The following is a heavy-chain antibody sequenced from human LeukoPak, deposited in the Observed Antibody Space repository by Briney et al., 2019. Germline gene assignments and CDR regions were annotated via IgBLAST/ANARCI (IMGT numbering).Heavy chain of an antibody. Sequence: SETLSLTCTVSGSSISSYYWTWVRQPPGKGLEYIGYIYYTGSTNSSPSLKSRVTISLDTSKNQFSLKLNSVTAADTAVYYCARTSEGVGLDSWGQGTLVTVSS. CDR1: GSSISSYY. CDR2: IYYTGST. D-gene: IGHD1-14*01. CDR3: ARTSEGVGLDS. J-gene: IGHJ4*02. V-gene: IGHV4-59*08.